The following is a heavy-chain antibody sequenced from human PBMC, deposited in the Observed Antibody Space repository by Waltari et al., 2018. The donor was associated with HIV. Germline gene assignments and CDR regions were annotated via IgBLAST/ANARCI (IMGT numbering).Heavy chain of an antibody. CDR1: GVPLTTSKYY. CDR2: FYSGGRT. Sequence: QLQESGPGLVKPSEPISITCSVSGVPLTTSKYYWAWVRQSPGKGLEWMATFYSGGRTYINPSLRSRLNISIDSSRNRFALNVTSVTAADTFVYYSATHPGPFVLYFDLWGRGALVAVSS. CDR3: ATHPGPFVLYFDL. D-gene: IGHD3-16*02. J-gene: IGHJ2*01. V-gene: IGHV4-39*01.